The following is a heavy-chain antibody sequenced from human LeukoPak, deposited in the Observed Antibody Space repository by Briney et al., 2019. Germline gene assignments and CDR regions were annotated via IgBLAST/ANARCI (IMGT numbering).Heavy chain of an antibody. CDR3: AKDMTTAVAGTLFDC. J-gene: IGHJ4*01. CDR1: GSTFSSYA. V-gene: IGHV3-23*01. D-gene: IGHD6-19*01. Sequence: GGSLRLSCAASGSTFSSYAMSWVRQGPGKGLEWVSTISGSGGSTYYADSVKGRFTISRDNSKNTLYLQMNSLRAEDTAVYYCAKDMTTAVAGTLFDCWGQGTLVTVSS. CDR2: ISGSGGST.